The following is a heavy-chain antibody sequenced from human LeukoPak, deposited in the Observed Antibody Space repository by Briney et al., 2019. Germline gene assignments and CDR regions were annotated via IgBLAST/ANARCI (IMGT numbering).Heavy chain of an antibody. V-gene: IGHV4-30-4*08. Sequence: SQTLSLTCTVSGGSISSGDYYWSWIRQPPGKGLEWIGYIYYSGSTYYNPSLKSRVTISVDASKNQFSLKLSSVTAADTAVYYCARHPEYLPFDYWGQGTLVTVSS. CDR3: ARHPEYLPFDY. CDR1: GGSISSGDYY. J-gene: IGHJ4*02. CDR2: IYYSGST. D-gene: IGHD6-6*01.